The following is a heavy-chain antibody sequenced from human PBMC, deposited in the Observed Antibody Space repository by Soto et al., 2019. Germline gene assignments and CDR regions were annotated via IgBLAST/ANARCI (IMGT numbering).Heavy chain of an antibody. CDR3: ARVPYYYDSSGYFPWDY. CDR1: GGTFSSYA. CDR2: IIPIFGTA. Sequence: SVKVSCKASGGTFSSYAISWVRQAPGQGLEWMGGIIPIFGTANYAQKFQGRVTITADESTSTAYMELSSLRSEDTAVYYCARVPYYYDSSGYFPWDYWGRGTLVTVSS. J-gene: IGHJ4*02. V-gene: IGHV1-69*13. D-gene: IGHD3-22*01.